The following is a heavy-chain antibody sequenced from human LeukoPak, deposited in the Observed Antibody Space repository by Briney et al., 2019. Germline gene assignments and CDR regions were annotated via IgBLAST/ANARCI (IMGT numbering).Heavy chain of an antibody. J-gene: IGHJ6*03. V-gene: IGHV1-46*01. CDR3: ARVAAYYYYYMDV. CDR1: GYTFTSNY. Sequence: ASVKVSCKASGYTFTSNYMHWVRQAPGQGLEWMGIINPSGGSTSYAQKFQGRVTMTRDMSTSTVYMELSSLRSEDTAVYYCARVAAYYYYYMDVWGKGTTVTVSS. CDR2: INPSGGST.